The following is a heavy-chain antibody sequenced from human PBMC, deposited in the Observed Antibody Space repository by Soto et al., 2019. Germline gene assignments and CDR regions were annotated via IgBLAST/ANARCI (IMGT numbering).Heavy chain of an antibody. CDR3: ARLGAFFQALDS. CDR1: GASISPNY. J-gene: IGHJ4*02. Sequence: PSETLSLTCTVSGASISPNYWSWIRQPPGKGLEWIGYIYFAGTTTYNPSLRSRVSMSVDTSANHFSLNLTSVTAADTAIYYCARLGAFFQALDSWGQGTLVT. D-gene: IGHD3-16*01. V-gene: IGHV4-59*08. CDR2: IYFAGTT.